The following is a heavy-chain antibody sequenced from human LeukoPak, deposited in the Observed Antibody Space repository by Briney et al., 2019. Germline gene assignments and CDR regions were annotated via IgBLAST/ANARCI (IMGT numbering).Heavy chain of an antibody. J-gene: IGHJ4*02. Sequence: ASVKASCKASGYTFTSYGISWVRQAPGQGLEWMGWISPDNGNINYAQKLQGRVTMTTDTSTSTAYMELRSLRSDDTAVYYCARAYDISGYSRGFDYWGQGTLVTVSS. CDR1: GYTFTSYG. D-gene: IGHD3-22*01. CDR2: ISPDNGNI. CDR3: ARAYDISGYSRGFDY. V-gene: IGHV1-18*01.